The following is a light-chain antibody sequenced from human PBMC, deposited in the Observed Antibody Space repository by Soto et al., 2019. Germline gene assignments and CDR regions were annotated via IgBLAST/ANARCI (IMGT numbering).Light chain of an antibody. CDR3: QHYSTWLWT. Sequence: EIVMTQSPATLSVSPGERATLSCRASQSVDSKLAWYQQKPGQGPRLLIYGASSRATGIPARFGGSGSGTEFTLAISSLQSEDFAVYYCQHYSTWLWTFGQGTKVEIK. CDR1: QSVDSK. CDR2: GAS. J-gene: IGKJ1*01. V-gene: IGKV3-15*01.